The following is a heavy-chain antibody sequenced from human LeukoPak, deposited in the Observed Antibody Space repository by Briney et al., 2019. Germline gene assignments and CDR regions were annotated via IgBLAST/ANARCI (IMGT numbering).Heavy chain of an antibody. D-gene: IGHD3-22*01. CDR1: GYTFTSYV. CDR3: ARGYDTSGYSPFDS. Sequence: ASVTVSCTASGYTFTSYVMNWVRQAPGQRLEWMGWINAGNGNTKYSQKFQVRVTITTDTSASTAYMELSSLRSEDTAVYYCARGYDTSGYSPFDSWGQGTLVTVSS. V-gene: IGHV1-3*01. CDR2: INAGNGNT. J-gene: IGHJ4*02.